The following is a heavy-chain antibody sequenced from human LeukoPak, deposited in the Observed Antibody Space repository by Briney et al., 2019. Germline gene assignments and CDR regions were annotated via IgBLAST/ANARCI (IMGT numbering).Heavy chain of an antibody. V-gene: IGHV3-66*01. D-gene: IGHD3/OR15-3a*01. J-gene: IGHJ4*02. Sequence: GGSLRLSCAASGFTVSSNYMTWVRQAPGKGLEWVSVIYRSGSTYYADSVKGRFTISRDNSKNTLYLQMNSLRAEDTAVYYCARDKDWLLYDYWGQGTLVTVSS. CDR3: ARDKDWLLYDY. CDR2: IYRSGST. CDR1: GFTVSSNY.